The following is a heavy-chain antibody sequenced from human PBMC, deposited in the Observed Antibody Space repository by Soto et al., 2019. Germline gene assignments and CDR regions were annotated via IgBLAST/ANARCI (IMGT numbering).Heavy chain of an antibody. Sequence: LSLTCTVSGGSISSSSYYWGWIRQPPGKGLEWIGSIYYSGSTYYNPSLKSRVTISVDTSKNQFSLKLSSVTAADTAVYYCARQGIAYGITLFGVVPEYNWFDPWGQGTLVTVYS. CDR3: ARQGIAYGITLFGVVPEYNWFDP. CDR1: GGSISSSSYY. J-gene: IGHJ5*02. CDR2: IYYSGST. D-gene: IGHD3-3*01. V-gene: IGHV4-39*01.